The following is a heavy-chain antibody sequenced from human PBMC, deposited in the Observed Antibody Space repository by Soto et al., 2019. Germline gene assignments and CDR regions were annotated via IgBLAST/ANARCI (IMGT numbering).Heavy chain of an antibody. CDR1: GYTFTTYG. D-gene: IGHD2-21*01. V-gene: IGHV1-18*01. Sequence: QVQLVQSGTEVKKAGSAVKVSCKTSGYTFTTYGISWIRQAPGQGLEWIAWISVYNGDTNYAQNVQGRVTTTTDTLTTTAYLELRILRSDDTAVYYCARVYCGGDCFSGGDFDYWGQGTLVTVS. CDR2: ISVYNGDT. CDR3: ARVYCGGDCFSGGDFDY. J-gene: IGHJ4*02.